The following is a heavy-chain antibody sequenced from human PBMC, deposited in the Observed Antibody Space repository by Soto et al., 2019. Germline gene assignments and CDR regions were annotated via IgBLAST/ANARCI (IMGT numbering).Heavy chain of an antibody. D-gene: IGHD6-19*01. J-gene: IGHJ4*02. V-gene: IGHV3-74*01. CDR2: INTDGSST. Sequence: PGGSLRLSCAASGFTFSDPYMDWVRQAPGKGLVWVSRINTDGSSTSYADSVKGRFTISRDNAKNTLYLQMNSLRAEDTAVYYCARDGGWIDYWGQGTLVTVSS. CDR3: ARDGGWIDY. CDR1: GFTFSDPY.